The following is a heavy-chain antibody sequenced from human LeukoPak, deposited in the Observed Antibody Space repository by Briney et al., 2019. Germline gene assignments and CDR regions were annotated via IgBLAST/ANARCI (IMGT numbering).Heavy chain of an antibody. J-gene: IGHJ4*02. CDR2: ISYDGSNK. V-gene: IGHV3-30*18. CDR1: GFALKSYS. D-gene: IGHD6-13*01. CDR3: AKLTRIAAAEY. Sequence: PGGSLRLSCAGSGFALKSYSLTWVRQAPGKGLEWVAVISYDGSNKYYADSVKGRFTISRDNSKNTLYLQMNSLRAEDTAVYYCAKLTRIAAAEYWGQGTLVTVSS.